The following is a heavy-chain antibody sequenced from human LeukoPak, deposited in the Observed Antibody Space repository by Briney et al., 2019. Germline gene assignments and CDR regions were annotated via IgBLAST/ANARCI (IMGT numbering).Heavy chain of an antibody. CDR1: GGTFSSYA. CDR3: ARALNYYDSSGYAPFDY. J-gene: IGHJ4*02. CDR2: IIPIFGTA. Sequence: SVKVSCKASGGTFSSYAISWVRQAPGQGLEWVGGIIPIFGTANYAQKFQGRVTITADESTSTAYMELSSLRSEDTAVYYCARALNYYDSSGYAPFDYWGQGTLVTVSS. V-gene: IGHV1-69*13. D-gene: IGHD3-22*01.